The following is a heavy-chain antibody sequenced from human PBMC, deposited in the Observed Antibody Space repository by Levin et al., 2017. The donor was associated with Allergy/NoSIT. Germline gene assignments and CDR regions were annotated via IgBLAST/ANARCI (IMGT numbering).Heavy chain of an antibody. CDR3: ARGGPSPDYWYFDL. CDR2: IYSGGST. V-gene: IGHV3-66*01. CDR1: GFTVSSNY. J-gene: IGHJ2*01. Sequence: GGSLRLSCAASGFTVSSNYMSWVRQAPGKGLEWVSVIYSGGSTYYADSVKGRFTISRDNSKNTLYLQMNSLRAEDTAVYYCARGGPSPDYWYFDLWGRGTLVTVSS.